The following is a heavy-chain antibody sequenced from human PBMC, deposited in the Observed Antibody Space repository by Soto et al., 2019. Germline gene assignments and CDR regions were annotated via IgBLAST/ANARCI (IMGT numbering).Heavy chain of an antibody. J-gene: IGHJ4*02. Sequence: SDTLSLTCTFHSSSIRSSSYYWGWIRQPPGKGLEWIGSIYYSGSTYYNPSLKSRVTISVDTSKNQFSLKLSSVTAADTAVYYCARRGSSSWYGYWGQGTLVTVS. V-gene: IGHV4-39*01. CDR1: SSSIRSSSYY. CDR2: IYYSGST. CDR3: ARRGSSSWYGY. D-gene: IGHD6-13*01.